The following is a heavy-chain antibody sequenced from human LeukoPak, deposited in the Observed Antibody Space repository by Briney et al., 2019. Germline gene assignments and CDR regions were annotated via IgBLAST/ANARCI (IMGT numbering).Heavy chain of an antibody. J-gene: IGHJ6*02. CDR3: AKYVGQSGSNYYGLDV. D-gene: IGHD1-26*01. Sequence: PGGSLRLSCLASGFTFSTFTMSWVRQAPGKGLEWVSGITASGGSTYYTDSVKGRFTISRDNSKNTLFMQMNSLRDEDTALYYCAKYVGQSGSNYYGLDVWGQGTAVTVSS. CDR2: ITASGGST. V-gene: IGHV3-23*01. CDR1: GFTFSTFT.